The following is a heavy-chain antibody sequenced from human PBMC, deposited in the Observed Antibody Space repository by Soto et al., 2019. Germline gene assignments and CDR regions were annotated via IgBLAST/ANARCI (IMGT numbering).Heavy chain of an antibody. CDR1: GDSVSSNSAA. CDR2: TYYRSKWYN. V-gene: IGHV6-1*01. J-gene: IGHJ6*02. D-gene: IGHD2-2*02. CDR3: ARNPRGYCSSTSCYTGYYYYYGMDV. Sequence: SQTLSLTCAISGDSVSSNSAAWNWIRQSPSRGLEWLGRTYYRSKWYNDYAVSVKSRITINPDTSKNQFSLQLNSVTPEDTAVYYCARNPRGYCSSTSCYTGYYYYYGMDVWGQGTTVTVS.